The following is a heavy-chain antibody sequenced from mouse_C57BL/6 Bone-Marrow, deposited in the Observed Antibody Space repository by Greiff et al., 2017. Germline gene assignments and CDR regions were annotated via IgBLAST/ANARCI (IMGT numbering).Heavy chain of an antibody. Sequence: QVTLNVSGPGILQPSQTLSLTCSFSGFSLRTFGMGVGWIRQPSGKGLEWLAHIWWDDDKYYNPALKSRRTISKDTSKNQVFLKIANVDTADTATYYCARNPNWEDYAMDYWGQGTSVTVSS. CDR3: ARNPNWEDYAMDY. D-gene: IGHD4-1*01. CDR2: IWWDDDK. V-gene: IGHV8-8*01. J-gene: IGHJ4*01. CDR1: GFSLRTFGMG.